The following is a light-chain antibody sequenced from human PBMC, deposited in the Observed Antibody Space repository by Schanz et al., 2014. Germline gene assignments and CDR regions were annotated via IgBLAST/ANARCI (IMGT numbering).Light chain of an antibody. CDR1: SSDIGGYNY. Sequence: QSALIQPASVSGSPGQSITISCTGTSSDIGGYNYVSWYQQLPGKAPKLMLYDVSDRPSGVSNRFSGSKSGNTASLTISGLQAEDEADYYCTSYTSSSTRVFGGGTKVTVL. CDR2: DVS. J-gene: IGLJ3*02. CDR3: TSYTSSSTRV. V-gene: IGLV2-14*03.